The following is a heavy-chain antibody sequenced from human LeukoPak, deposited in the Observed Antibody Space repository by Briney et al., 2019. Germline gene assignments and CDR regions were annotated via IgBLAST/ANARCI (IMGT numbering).Heavy chain of an antibody. CDR3: AKDFLSGSYSLYYFDY. D-gene: IGHD1-26*01. V-gene: IGHV3-23*01. Sequence: GALRPFCSAPGFNFCSFSISWGRQAPGEGVGWGAGFSASGGSTYYAGSVKGRFSISRDNSKNTLYLQMNSLRAEDTAVYYCAKDFLSGSYSLYYFDYWGQGTLVTVSA. CDR2: FSASGGST. J-gene: IGHJ4*02. CDR1: GFNFCSFS.